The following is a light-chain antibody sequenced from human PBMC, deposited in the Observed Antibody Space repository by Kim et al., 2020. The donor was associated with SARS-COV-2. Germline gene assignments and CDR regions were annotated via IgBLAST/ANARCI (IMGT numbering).Light chain of an antibody. V-gene: IGLV1-51*01. Sequence: GQKVTISCSGTSFNIGNNYVSWYQQLPGSAPRLLILDSSRRASGIPDRFSGSKSGTSATLDITGLQTGDEADYYCGTWDDSLSAGVFGGGTQLTVL. CDR3: GTWDDSLSAGV. CDR1: SFNIGNNY. J-gene: IGLJ2*01. CDR2: DSS.